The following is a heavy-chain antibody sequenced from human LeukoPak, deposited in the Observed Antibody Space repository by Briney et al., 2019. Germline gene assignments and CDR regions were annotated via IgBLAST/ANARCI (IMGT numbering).Heavy chain of an antibody. CDR2: ISYDGIDK. CDR1: GFTFSSYA. V-gene: IGHV3-30*18. D-gene: IGHD2-2*01. CDR3: AKGSCSSTTCLKTD. Sequence: GGSLRLSCAASGFTFSSYAMHWVRQTPGKGLEWVAVISYDGIDKYYADSVKGRFTISRDNSKNTLYLQMNSLKSEDTAVYYCAKGSCSSTTCLKTDWGQGAPVTVSS. J-gene: IGHJ4*02.